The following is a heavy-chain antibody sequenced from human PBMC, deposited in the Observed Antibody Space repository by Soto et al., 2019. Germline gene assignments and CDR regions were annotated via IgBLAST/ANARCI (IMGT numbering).Heavy chain of an antibody. V-gene: IGHV3-33*01. J-gene: IGHJ4*02. CDR2: IWSDGSKT. D-gene: IGHD3-10*01. Sequence: GGSLRLSCAASGFMFSSYGMHWVRQAPGKGLEWVAVIWSDGSKTYHADSVKGRFTISRDNSENTLYLRMNGLRAEDTAVYYCVRDYFGSGSYLSDFWGQGTLVTVYS. CDR1: GFMFSSYG. CDR3: VRDYFGSGSYLSDF.